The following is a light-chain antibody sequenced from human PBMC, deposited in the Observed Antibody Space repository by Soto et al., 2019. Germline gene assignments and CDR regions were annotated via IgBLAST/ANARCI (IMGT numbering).Light chain of an antibody. J-gene: IGKJ5*01. CDR2: DVS. Sequence: DVVLTQSPLSLPVTLGQPASISCRSSQSLVYSDGNTYLNWFQQRPGRSPRRLIYDVSNRDSGVPARVSESGSGSDLTLKITRVEAEDVGIYNCMQGTHWPPITFGQGKRLEI. V-gene: IGKV2-30*01. CDR1: QSLVYSDGNTY. CDR3: MQGTHWPPIT.